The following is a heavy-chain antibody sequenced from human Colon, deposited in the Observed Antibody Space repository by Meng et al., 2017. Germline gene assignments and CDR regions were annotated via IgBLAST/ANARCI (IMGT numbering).Heavy chain of an antibody. CDR2: ISYDGSNK. D-gene: IGHD4-17*01. CDR1: GFTVSSYA. Sequence: GESLKISCAASGFTVSSYAMHWVRQATGKGLEWVAVISYDGSNKYYADSVKGRFTISRDNSKNTLYLQMNSLRAEDTAVYYCARDAKNDYGDYVSGYWGQGTLVTVSS. V-gene: IGHV3-30*01. J-gene: IGHJ4*02. CDR3: ARDAKNDYGDYVSGY.